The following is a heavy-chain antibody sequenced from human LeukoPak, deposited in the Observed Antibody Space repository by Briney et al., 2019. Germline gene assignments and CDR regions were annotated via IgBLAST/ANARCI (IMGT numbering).Heavy chain of an antibody. CDR2: IYSGGST. V-gene: IGHV3-53*01. CDR1: GFTFNTYS. D-gene: IGHD6-13*01. CDR3: ARVYSSSWYLGY. J-gene: IGHJ4*02. Sequence: PGGSLRLSCAASGFTFNTYSMNWVRQAPGKGLEWVSVIYSGGSTYYADSVKGRFTISRDNSKNTLYLQMNSLRAEDTAVYYCARVYSSSWYLGYWGQGTLVTVSS.